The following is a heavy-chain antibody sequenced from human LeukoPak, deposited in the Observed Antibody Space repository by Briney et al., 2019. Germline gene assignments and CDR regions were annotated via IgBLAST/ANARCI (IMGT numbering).Heavy chain of an antibody. V-gene: IGHV4-34*01. CDR1: GGSFSGYY. CDR3: ARGRFVYGGYRSRDAFDI. D-gene: IGHD1-26*01. J-gene: IGHJ3*02. Sequence: SETLSLTCAVYGGSFSGYYWSWIRQPPGKGLEWIGEINHSGYTNYNPSLKSRVTISVDTSKNQFSLKLSSVTAADTAVYYCARGRFVYGGYRSRDAFDIWGQGTMVTVSS. CDR2: INHSGYT.